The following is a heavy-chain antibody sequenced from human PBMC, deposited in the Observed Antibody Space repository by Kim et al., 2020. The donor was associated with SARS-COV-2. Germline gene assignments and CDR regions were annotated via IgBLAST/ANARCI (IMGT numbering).Heavy chain of an antibody. D-gene: IGHD3-16*01. Sequence: YAETVKGRFIISRDNAKNTLYLEVNSLTDEDTAVYYCARDLAKGGWGQGILVTVSS. CDR3: ARDLAKGG. J-gene: IGHJ4*02. V-gene: IGHV3-74*01.